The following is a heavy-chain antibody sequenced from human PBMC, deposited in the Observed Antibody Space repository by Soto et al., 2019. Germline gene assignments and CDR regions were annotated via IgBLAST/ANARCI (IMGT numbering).Heavy chain of an antibody. J-gene: IGHJ6*02. CDR3: ARDSPGDCSGGSCPGYYYYGMDG. CDR1: GGSISSYY. V-gene: IGHV4-4*07. D-gene: IGHD2-15*01. CDR2: IYTSGST. Sequence: NPSETLSLTCTVSGGSISSYYWSWIRQPAGKGLEWIGRIYTSGSTNYNPSLKSRVTMSVDTSKNQFSLKLSSVTAADTAVYYCARDSPGDCSGGSCPGYYYYGMDGWGQGNTVTVS.